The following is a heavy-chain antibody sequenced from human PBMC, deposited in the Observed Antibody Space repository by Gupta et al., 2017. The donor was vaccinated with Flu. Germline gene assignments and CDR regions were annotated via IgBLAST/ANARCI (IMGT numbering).Heavy chain of an antibody. CDR3: ASTILGATGDDYYYQYMDV. Sequence: QVQLQESGPGLVKASETLSLTCSVSGGPISDFYWSWIRQSPGTGLEWIGHVYYTGNTRHNPSLKSRVTMSVDMSKSQVSLKLTSVTAADTAVYFCASTILGATGDDYYYQYMDVWGKGITVTVSS. D-gene: IGHD1-26*01. J-gene: IGHJ6*03. CDR1: GGPISDFY. V-gene: IGHV4-59*01. CDR2: VYYTGNT.